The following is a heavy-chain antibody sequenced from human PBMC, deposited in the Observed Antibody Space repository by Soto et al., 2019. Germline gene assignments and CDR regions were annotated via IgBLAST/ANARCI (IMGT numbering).Heavy chain of an antibody. J-gene: IGHJ6*02. CDR2: IYPGDSET. CDR1: GYSFTSYW. CDR3: ARRSYCEGDCTRRPYDYYGMDV. V-gene: IGHV5-51*01. Sequence: EVQLVQSGAEVKKPGESLKISCKGSGYSFTSYWIVWVRQMPGKGLEWMGIIYPGDSETRYSPSLQGQVTMSADTSTSTAYLQWSSRKASDTAMYDCARRSYCEGDCTRRPYDYYGMDVWGQGTTVTVSS. D-gene: IGHD2-21*02.